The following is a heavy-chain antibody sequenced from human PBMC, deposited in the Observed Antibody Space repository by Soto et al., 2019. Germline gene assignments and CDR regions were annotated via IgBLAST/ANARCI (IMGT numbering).Heavy chain of an antibody. CDR3: ATVIPATRYFAY. V-gene: IGHV4-30-2*01. CDR1: GGSIGNDDYS. D-gene: IGHD2-15*01. J-gene: IGHJ4*02. CDR2: IYHSGPT. Sequence: SETLSLTCTVSGGSIGNDDYSWSWVRQPPGKGLEGIGNIYHSGPTYYTPSLTSRFTISVDGSNNQFSLKLTSMPAADTAVYYCATVIPATRYFAYWGQGILVTVSS.